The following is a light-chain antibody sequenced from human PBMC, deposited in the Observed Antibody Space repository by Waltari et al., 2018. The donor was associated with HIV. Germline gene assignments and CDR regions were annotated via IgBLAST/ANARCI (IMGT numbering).Light chain of an antibody. CDR2: GAS. J-gene: IGKJ2*02. V-gene: IGKV1-39*01. CDR1: QSISNY. Sequence: DIQMTQSPSYLSASVGDRVTIACRASQSISNYLNWYQQKPGKAPNLLIYGASSLQSGVPSRFSGSGSGTDFTLTISSLQPEDFVTYYCQQSYTPPRTFGQGTKVEIK. CDR3: QQSYTPPRT.